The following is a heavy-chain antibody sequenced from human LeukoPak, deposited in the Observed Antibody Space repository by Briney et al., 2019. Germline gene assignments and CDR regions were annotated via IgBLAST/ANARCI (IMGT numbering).Heavy chain of an antibody. D-gene: IGHD3-10*01. CDR2: IKQDGSET. CDR1: GFTFRSYW. V-gene: IGHV3-7*01. J-gene: IGHJ5*02. CDR3: ARGGQAGTGDL. Sequence: WGSLRLSCAASGFTFRSYWMTWVRQSPGKGLEWVANIKQDGSETYHVDSVKGRFTISRDNAKDSLYLEMNSLRAEDTAVYYCARGGQAGTGDLWGQGTLVTVSS.